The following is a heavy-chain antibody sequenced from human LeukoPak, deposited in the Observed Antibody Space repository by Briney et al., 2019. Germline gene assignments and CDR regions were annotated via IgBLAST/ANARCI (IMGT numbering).Heavy chain of an antibody. J-gene: IGHJ4*02. CDR3: AKDRQLWPFDY. CDR1: GCTFSSYG. CDR2: ISYDGSNK. D-gene: IGHD5-18*01. Sequence: PGRSLRLSCAASGCTFSSYGMHWVRQAPGKGLEWVAVISYDGSNKYYADSVKGRFTISRDNSKNTLYLQMNSLRAEDTAVYYCAKDRQLWPFDYWGQGTLVTVSS. V-gene: IGHV3-30*18.